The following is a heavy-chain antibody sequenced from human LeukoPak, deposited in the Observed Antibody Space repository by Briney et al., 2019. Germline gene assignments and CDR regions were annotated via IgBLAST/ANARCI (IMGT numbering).Heavy chain of an antibody. CDR3: ASGDPRGY. V-gene: IGHV4-59*08. CDR2: IYYSGST. Sequence: SETLSLTCTVSGVSISSYYWSWIRQPPGKGLEWIGYIYYSGSTNYNPSLKSRVTISVDTSKNQFSLKLSSVTAADTAVYYCASGDPRGYWGQGTLVTVSS. CDR1: GVSISSYY. J-gene: IGHJ4*02. D-gene: IGHD2-21*02.